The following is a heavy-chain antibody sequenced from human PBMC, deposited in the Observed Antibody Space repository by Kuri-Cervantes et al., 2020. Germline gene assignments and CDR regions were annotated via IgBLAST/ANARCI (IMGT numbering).Heavy chain of an antibody. CDR2: IKCDGSEK. D-gene: IGHD3-22*01. CDR3: ARAPTYYYDSSGYSL. V-gene: IGHV3-52*01. Sequence: GESLKISCAASGFTFSSYAIHWVRQAPGKGLEWVADIKCDGSEKYYVDSVKGRLTISRDNAKNSLYLQMNSLRAEDTAVYYCARAPTYYYDSSGYSLWGQGTLVTVSS. CDR1: GFTFSSYA. J-gene: IGHJ4*02.